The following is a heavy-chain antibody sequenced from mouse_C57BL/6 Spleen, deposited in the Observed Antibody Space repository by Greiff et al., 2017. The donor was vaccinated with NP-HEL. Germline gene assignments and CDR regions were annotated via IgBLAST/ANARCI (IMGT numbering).Heavy chain of an antibody. D-gene: IGHD1-1*01. Sequence: EVQLVESEGGLVQPGSSIKLSCTASGFTFSDYYMAWVRQVPEKGLEWVANINYDGSSTYYLDSLKSRFIISRDNAKNILYLQMSSLKSEDTATYYCARDGLYGSSYYFDYWGQGTTLTVSS. CDR3: ARDGLYGSSYYFDY. J-gene: IGHJ2*01. CDR1: GFTFSDYY. V-gene: IGHV5-16*01. CDR2: INYDGSST.